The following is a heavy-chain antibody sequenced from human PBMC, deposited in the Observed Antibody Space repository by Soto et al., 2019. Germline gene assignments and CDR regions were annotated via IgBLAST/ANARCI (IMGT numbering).Heavy chain of an antibody. V-gene: IGHV3-23*01. J-gene: IGHJ6*03. CDR1: GFTFSSYA. D-gene: IGHD6-13*01. CDR3: AKGGEIAAAGTGVYYYYYMDV. CDR2: ISGSGGST. Sequence: GGSLRLSCAASGFTFSSYAMSWVRQAPGKGLEWVSAISGSGGSTYYADSVKGRFTISRDNSKNTLYLQMNSLRAEDTAVYYCAKGGEIAAAGTGVYYYYYMDVWGKGTTVTVSS.